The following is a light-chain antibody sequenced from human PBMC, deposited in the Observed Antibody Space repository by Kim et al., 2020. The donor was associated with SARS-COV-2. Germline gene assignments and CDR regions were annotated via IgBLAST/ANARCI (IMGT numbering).Light chain of an antibody. J-gene: IGLJ3*02. CDR2: DVT. CDR1: RSDIATYNY. Sequence: GPSTNTSCPADRSDIATYNYVSCYQQHPGKAPKLMIYDVTERPSGVSNRFSGSKSDNTASLTISELQAEDEADYYCSSYTLSSTWVFGGGTQLTVL. CDR3: SSYTLSSTWV. V-gene: IGLV2-14*04.